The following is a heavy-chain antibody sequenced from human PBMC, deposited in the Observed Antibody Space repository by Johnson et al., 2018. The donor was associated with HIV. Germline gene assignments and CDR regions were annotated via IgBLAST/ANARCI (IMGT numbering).Heavy chain of an antibody. J-gene: IGHJ3*02. Sequence: VQLVESGGGLVKPGGSLRLSCTASGFTFDDYGMSWVRQVPGKGLEWVSGINWNGGSTFYADSVKGRFTISRDNSGNTLYLQMDSLRVEDTAVYYCASTRLGAFDIWGQGTMVTVSS. D-gene: IGHD6-6*01. CDR2: INWNGGST. CDR1: GFTFDDYG. CDR3: ASTRLGAFDI. V-gene: IGHV3-20*04.